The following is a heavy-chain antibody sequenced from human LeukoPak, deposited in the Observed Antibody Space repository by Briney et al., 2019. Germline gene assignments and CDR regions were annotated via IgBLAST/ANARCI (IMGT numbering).Heavy chain of an antibody. D-gene: IGHD3-3*01. Sequence: SVKVSCKASGYTFTSYAISWVRQAPGQGLEWMGGIIPIFGTANYAQKFQGRVTITADESTSTAYMELSSLRSEDTAVYYCARADRPTIFGVVAYNWFDPWGQGTLVTVSS. J-gene: IGHJ5*02. CDR2: IIPIFGTA. CDR1: GYTFTSYA. V-gene: IGHV1-69*13. CDR3: ARADRPTIFGVVAYNWFDP.